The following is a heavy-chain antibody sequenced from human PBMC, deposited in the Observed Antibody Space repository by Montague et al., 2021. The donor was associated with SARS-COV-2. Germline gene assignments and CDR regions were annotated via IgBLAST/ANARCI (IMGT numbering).Heavy chain of an antibody. J-gene: IGHJ6*02. CDR1: GGSISSSSYY. CDR3: ARQPTRGITIFGVVTDYGMDV. Sequence: SETLSLTCTVSGGSISSSSYYWGWVRQPPGKGLEWIGYIYYSGSAYYNPSLKSRVTIFVETSKNQFSLKLSSVTAADAAVCYCARQPTRGITIFGVVTDYGMDVWGQGTTVTVSS. D-gene: IGHD3-3*01. CDR2: IYYSGSA. V-gene: IGHV4-39*01.